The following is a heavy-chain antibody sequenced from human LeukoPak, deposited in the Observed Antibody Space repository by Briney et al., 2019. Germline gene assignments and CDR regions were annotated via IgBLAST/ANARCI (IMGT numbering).Heavy chain of an antibody. CDR1: GGSINSVSYY. Sequence: KPSETLSLTCTVSGGSINSVSYYWDWIRQPPGKGLEWIGSIYYSGSTYYNPSLKSRVTISVDTSKNQFSLKLSSVTAADTAVYYCAREKFRNSGWYEEEYYFDYWGQGTLVTVSS. CDR3: AREKFRNSGWYEEEYYFDY. J-gene: IGHJ4*02. CDR2: IYYSGST. V-gene: IGHV4-39*07. D-gene: IGHD6-19*01.